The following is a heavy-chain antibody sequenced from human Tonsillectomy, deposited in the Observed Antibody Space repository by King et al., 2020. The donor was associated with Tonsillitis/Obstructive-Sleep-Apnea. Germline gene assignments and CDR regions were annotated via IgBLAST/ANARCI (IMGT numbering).Heavy chain of an antibody. CDR3: ARTAGPPYFDY. J-gene: IGHJ4*02. CDR2: INTRTGNP. D-gene: IGHD6-13*01. Sequence: VQLVQSGSELKKPGASVKVSCKASGYTFTTFAMNWVRQAPGQGLEGMGWINTRTGNPTYAQGFTGRFVFSLDTSVNSAYLQISTLKGEDTAVYYCARTAGPPYFDYWGQGSLVTVSS. CDR1: GYTFTTFA. V-gene: IGHV7-4-1*02.